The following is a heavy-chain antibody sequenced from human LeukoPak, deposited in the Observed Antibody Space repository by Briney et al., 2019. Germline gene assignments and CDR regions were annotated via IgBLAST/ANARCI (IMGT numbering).Heavy chain of an antibody. CDR2: ISGSGGST. CDR1: GFTFSSYA. J-gene: IGHJ4*02. CDR3: ARDAGGAFGNYVNYFDY. V-gene: IGHV3-23*01. D-gene: IGHD4-11*01. Sequence: PGGSLTLSCAASGFTFSSYAMSWVRQAPAPGQEWVSAISGSGGSTYYADSVKGRFTISRDNSKNTVYLQMDSLRAEDTAVYYCARDAGGAFGNYVNYFDYWGQGTLVTVSS.